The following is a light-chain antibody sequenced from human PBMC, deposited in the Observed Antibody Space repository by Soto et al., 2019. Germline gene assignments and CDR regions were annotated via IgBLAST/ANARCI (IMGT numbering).Light chain of an antibody. Sequence: QSVLTQPASVSGSPGQSITISCTGTSSGVGGYTYVSWYQQRPGKAPKLMIYEVSNRPSGVSNRFSGSKSGNTASLTISGLQAEEEADYQCSSYTSSTTTLVFGTGTKVTV. CDR2: EVS. V-gene: IGLV2-14*01. CDR3: SSYTSSTTTLV. J-gene: IGLJ1*01. CDR1: SSGVGGYTY.